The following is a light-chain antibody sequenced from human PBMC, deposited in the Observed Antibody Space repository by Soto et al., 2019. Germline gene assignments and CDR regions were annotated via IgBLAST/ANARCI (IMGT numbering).Light chain of an antibody. CDR1: QSVLHSSNNKNY. CDR3: QQYYTTPQA. Sequence: DIVMTQSPDSLAVSLGETATIDCKSSQSVLHSSNNKNYLAWFQQKSGQPPKLLIYWASTRESGVPDRFSGSGSETDFTLTISSLQAEDVAVYYCQQYYTTPQAFGQRTKVDI. V-gene: IGKV4-1*01. CDR2: WAS. J-gene: IGKJ1*01.